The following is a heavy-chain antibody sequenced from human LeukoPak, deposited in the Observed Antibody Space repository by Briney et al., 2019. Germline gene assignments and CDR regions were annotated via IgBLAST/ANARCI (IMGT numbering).Heavy chain of an antibody. CDR1: GFTFSSYE. Sequence: GGSLRLSCAASGFTFSSYEMNWVRQAPGKGLEWVSYISSSGSTIYYAESVKGRFTISRDNAKNSLYLQMNSLRAEDTAVYYCARDPGYRSFDYWGQGTLVTVSS. CDR2: ISSSGSTI. D-gene: IGHD3-16*02. V-gene: IGHV3-48*03. CDR3: ARDPGYRSFDY. J-gene: IGHJ4*02.